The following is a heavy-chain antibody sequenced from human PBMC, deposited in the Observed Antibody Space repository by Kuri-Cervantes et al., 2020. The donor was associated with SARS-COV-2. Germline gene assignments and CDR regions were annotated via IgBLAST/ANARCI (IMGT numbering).Heavy chain of an antibody. CDR3: AREPPGSGLDAFDI. Sequence: SETLSLTCTVSGASISSSTYYWGWIRQSPGKGLEWIGSIYESGDTYYSSSLKSRLSLSVDTSRNQFSLRLTSVTAADTAIYYCAREPPGSGLDAFDIWDQGTMVTVSS. J-gene: IGHJ3*02. D-gene: IGHD3-10*01. CDR1: GASISSSTYY. CDR2: IYESGDT. V-gene: IGHV4-39*02.